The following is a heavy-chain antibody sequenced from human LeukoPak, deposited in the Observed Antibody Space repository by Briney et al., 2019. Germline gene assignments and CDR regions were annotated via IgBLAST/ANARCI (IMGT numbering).Heavy chain of an antibody. CDR2: ITSTSDTI. V-gene: IGHV3-48*01. CDR1: GFTFSDYS. CDR3: ARSSGYPFFDY. J-gene: IGHJ4*02. Sequence: GGSLRHSCEASGFTFSDYSMNWVRQAPGGPLEWLSYITSTSDTIYYADSVKGRFTSSRDNAKNSVYLQMNSLRAGDTAVYYCARSSGYPFFDYWGQGTLVTVSS. D-gene: IGHD3-22*01.